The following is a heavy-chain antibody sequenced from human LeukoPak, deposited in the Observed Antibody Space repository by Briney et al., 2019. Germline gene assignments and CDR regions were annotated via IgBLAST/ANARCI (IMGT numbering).Heavy chain of an antibody. D-gene: IGHD3-3*01. J-gene: IGHJ4*02. Sequence: ASVKVSCKASGYTFTGYYMHWVRQAPGQGLEWMGWINPNSGGTNYAQKFQGRVTMTTDTSTSTAYMELRSLRSDDTAVYYCARVGSDFWSGYYYDYWGQGTLVTVSS. V-gene: IGHV1-2*02. CDR2: INPNSGGT. CDR3: ARVGSDFWSGYYYDY. CDR1: GYTFTGYY.